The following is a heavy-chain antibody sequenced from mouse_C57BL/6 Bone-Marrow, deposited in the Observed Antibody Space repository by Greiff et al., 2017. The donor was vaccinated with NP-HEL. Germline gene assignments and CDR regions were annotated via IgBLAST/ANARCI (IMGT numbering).Heavy chain of an antibody. CDR1: GYTFTSYW. J-gene: IGHJ4*01. V-gene: IGHV1-64*01. Sequence: QVQLQQPGAELVKPGASVKLSCKASGYTFTSYWMHWVKQRPGQGLEWIGMIHPNSGSTNYNEKFKSKATLTVDKSSSTAYMQLSSLTSEDSAVYYCAREGYDGLYYAMDYWGKGTSVTVSS. CDR3: AREGYDGLYYAMDY. D-gene: IGHD2-2*01. CDR2: IHPNSGST.